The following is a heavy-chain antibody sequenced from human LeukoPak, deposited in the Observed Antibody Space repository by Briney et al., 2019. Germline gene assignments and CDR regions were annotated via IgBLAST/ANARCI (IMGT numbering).Heavy chain of an antibody. D-gene: IGHD2-2*01. CDR3: ARQLCGSDY. Sequence: SETLSLTCDVSGVSFSTYYWSWIRQSPEKGLEWIGEVNHSGYTNLNPSLKSRVTISVDTSKNQFSLKLSSVTAADTAVYYCARQLCGSDYWGQGTLVTVSS. J-gene: IGHJ4*02. V-gene: IGHV4-34*01. CDR1: GVSFSTYY. CDR2: VNHSGYT.